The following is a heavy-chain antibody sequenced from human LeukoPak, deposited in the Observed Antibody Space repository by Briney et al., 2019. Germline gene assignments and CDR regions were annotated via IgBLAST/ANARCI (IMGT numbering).Heavy chain of an antibody. Sequence: SVKVSCKASGGTFSSYAISWVRQAPGQGLEWMGGIIPIFGTANHAQKFQGRVTITADESTSTAYMELSSLRSEDTAVYYCASSPMTDYSGAFDIWGQGTMVTVSS. CDR1: GGTFSSYA. CDR3: ASSPMTDYSGAFDI. J-gene: IGHJ3*02. CDR2: IIPIFGTA. V-gene: IGHV1-69*01. D-gene: IGHD5-12*01.